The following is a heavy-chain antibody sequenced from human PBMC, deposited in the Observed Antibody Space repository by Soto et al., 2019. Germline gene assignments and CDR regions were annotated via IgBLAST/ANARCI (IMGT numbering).Heavy chain of an antibody. Sequence: GGSLRLSCAASGFTFSSYSMNWVRHAPGKGLEWVSYISSSSSTIYYADSVKGRSTISRDNAKNSLYLQMNSLRDEDTAVYYCARDPPLLGYCSGGSCSGVWFDPWGQGTLVTVSS. CDR3: ARDPPLLGYCSGGSCSGVWFDP. V-gene: IGHV3-48*02. D-gene: IGHD2-15*01. CDR1: GFTFSSYS. J-gene: IGHJ5*02. CDR2: ISSSSSTI.